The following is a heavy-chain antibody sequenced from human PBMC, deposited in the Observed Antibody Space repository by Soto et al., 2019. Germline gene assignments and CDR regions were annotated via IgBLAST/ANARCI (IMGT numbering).Heavy chain of an antibody. Sequence: SVKVSCKASGGTFSSYATSWVRQAPGQGLEWMGGIIPIFGTAEYAQKFQGRVTITADESTSTAYMELSSLRSEDTAVYYCARDNTHYYVSSGYYHTTYTGVGYWGQGTLVTVSS. CDR3: ARDNTHYYVSSGYYHTTYTGVGY. D-gene: IGHD3-22*01. CDR1: GGTFSSYA. V-gene: IGHV1-69*13. CDR2: IIPIFGTA. J-gene: IGHJ4*02.